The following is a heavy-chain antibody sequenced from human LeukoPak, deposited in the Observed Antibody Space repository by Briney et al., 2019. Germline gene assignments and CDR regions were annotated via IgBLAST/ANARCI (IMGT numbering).Heavy chain of an antibody. Sequence: SQTLSLTCTVSGGSISSGSYYWSWIRQPAGKGLEWIGRIYTSGSTNYNPSLKSRVTISVDTSKNQFSLKLSSVTAADTAVYYCARDIADTYYYDSSGYFPHYWGQGTLVTVSS. CDR1: GGSISSGSYY. V-gene: IGHV4-61*02. CDR3: ARDIADTYYYDSSGYFPHY. D-gene: IGHD3-22*01. CDR2: IYTSGST. J-gene: IGHJ4*02.